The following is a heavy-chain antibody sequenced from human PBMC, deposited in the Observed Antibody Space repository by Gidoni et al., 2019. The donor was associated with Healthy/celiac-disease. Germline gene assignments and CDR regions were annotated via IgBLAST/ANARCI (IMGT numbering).Heavy chain of an antibody. D-gene: IGHD3-3*01. J-gene: IGHJ4*02. CDR2: IRSKANSYAT. CDR3: TRQSRYDPYYD. V-gene: IGHV3-73*01. Sequence: EVQLVESGGGLVQPGGALKLSCAACGFTFSGSAMHWVTQASGKGLGWVGRIRSKANSYATAYAASVKGRFTISRDDSKNTAYLQMNSLKTEDTAVYYCTRQSRYDPYYDWGQGTLVTVSS. CDR1: GFTFSGSA.